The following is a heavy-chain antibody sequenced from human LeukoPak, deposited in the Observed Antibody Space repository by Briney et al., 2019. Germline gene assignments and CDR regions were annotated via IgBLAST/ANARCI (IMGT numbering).Heavy chain of an antibody. V-gene: IGHV3-21*01. CDR1: GFTFSSYS. J-gene: IGHJ6*02. Sequence: GGSLRLSCAASGFTFSSYSMNWVRQAPGKGLEWVSSISSSSYIYYADSVKGRFTISRDNAKNSLYLQMNSLRAEDTAVYYCARDQKGTIFGVVSRWYYYYGMDVWGQGTTVTVSS. CDR3: ARDQKGTIFGVVSRWYYYYGMDV. D-gene: IGHD3-3*01. CDR2: ISSSSYI.